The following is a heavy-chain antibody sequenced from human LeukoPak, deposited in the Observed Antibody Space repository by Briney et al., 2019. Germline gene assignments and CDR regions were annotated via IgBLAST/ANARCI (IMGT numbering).Heavy chain of an antibody. J-gene: IGHJ4*02. CDR3: ARDLQEFTGITMVRGVSYYFDY. CDR1: GFTFSSYA. V-gene: IGHV3-23*01. Sequence: AGGSLRLSCAASGFTFSSYAMSWVRQAPGKGLEWVSAISGSGGSTYYADSVKGRFTISRDNSKNTLYLQMNSLRAEDTAVYYCARDLQEFTGITMVRGVSYYFDYWGQGTLVTVSS. CDR2: ISGSGGST. D-gene: IGHD3-10*01.